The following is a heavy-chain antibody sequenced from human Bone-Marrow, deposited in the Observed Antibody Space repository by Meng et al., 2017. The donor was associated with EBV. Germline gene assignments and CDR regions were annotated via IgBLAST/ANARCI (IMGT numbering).Heavy chain of an antibody. Sequence: QLPPQELGPGLGKPSQPPPLTCAVSGGSISSVGYYWSWIRQPPGKGLEWIGYIYYSGSTYYNPSLKSRVTISVDTSKNQFSLKLSSVTAADTAVYYCARGAADFDYWGQGTLVTVSS. J-gene: IGHJ4*02. D-gene: IGHD6-13*01. CDR1: GGSISSVGYY. CDR3: ARGAADFDY. CDR2: IYYSGST. V-gene: IGHV4-30-4*01.